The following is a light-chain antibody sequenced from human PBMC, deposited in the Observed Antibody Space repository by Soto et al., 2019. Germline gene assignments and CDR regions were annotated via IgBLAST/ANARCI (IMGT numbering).Light chain of an antibody. CDR3: QQRNTWPPIT. J-gene: IGKJ5*01. CDR1: QSVRTY. V-gene: IGKV3-11*01. Sequence: EIVLTQSPVTLSLSPGERATLSCRASQSVRTYLAWYQVKPGQPPRLLIYDASSRASGVPARFSGSGSGTDFTLTISSLEPEDFARYYCQQRNTWPPITFGQGTRLEIK. CDR2: DAS.